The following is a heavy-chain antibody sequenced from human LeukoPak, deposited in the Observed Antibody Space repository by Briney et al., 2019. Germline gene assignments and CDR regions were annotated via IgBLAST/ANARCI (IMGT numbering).Heavy chain of an antibody. Sequence: GGSLRLSCTASGFTFSSYTMSWVRQAPGEGLEWLSAINGRGITYYAGSVTGRFTISRDNSENTLYLQMNSLTVDDTAVYFCAKERQTGDYFTSDYWGQGTLVTVSS. CDR2: INGRGIT. CDR3: AKERQTGDYFTSDY. D-gene: IGHD4-17*01. V-gene: IGHV3-23*01. CDR1: GFTFSSYT. J-gene: IGHJ4*02.